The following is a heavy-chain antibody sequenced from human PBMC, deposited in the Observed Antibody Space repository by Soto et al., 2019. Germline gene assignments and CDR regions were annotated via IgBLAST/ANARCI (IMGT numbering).Heavy chain of an antibody. J-gene: IGHJ6*02. CDR1: GYTFISYY. CDR2: INPSGGST. D-gene: IGHD5-18*01. V-gene: IGHV1-46*03. CDR3: ARAVGYSYGYSNYYYGMDV. Sequence: GASVKVSCKASGYTFISYYMHWVRQAPGQGLEWMGIINPSGGSTSYAQKLQGRVTMTRETSTSTVHMELSSLRSEDTAVYYCARAVGYSYGYSNYYYGMDVWGQGTTVTVS.